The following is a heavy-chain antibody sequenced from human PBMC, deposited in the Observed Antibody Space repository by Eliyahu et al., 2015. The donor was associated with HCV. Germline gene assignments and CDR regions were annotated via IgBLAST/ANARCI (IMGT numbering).Heavy chain of an antibody. CDR3: TTGAPGGFDYYLDV. CDR1: XXTXSKAW. D-gene: IGHD3-10*01. CDR2: IKSKTDGGTT. J-gene: IGHJ6*03. Sequence: EVQLVESGGGLVKPGGSLXLSCAASXXTXSKAWMXWVRQAPGKGLEWIGRIKSKTDGGTTDYAAPVKGRFTISRDDSKSTLYLQMNSLKTEDTAVYYCTTGAPGGFDYYLDVWGQGTTVTVSS. V-gene: IGHV3-15*01.